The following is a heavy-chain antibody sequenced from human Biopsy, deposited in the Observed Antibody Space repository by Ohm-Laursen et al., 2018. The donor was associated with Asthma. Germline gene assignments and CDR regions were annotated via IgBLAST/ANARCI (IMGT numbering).Heavy chain of an antibody. V-gene: IGHV1-3*04. CDR1: GYNFISFA. D-gene: IGHD3-9*01. J-gene: IGHJ3*01. Sequence: VSSVKVSCNASGYNFISFAIHWVRQAPGQGLEWMGWVNTGNGDTKYSQKFQGRVTITRDTSASTAYMELRSLRSEDTATYYCARTYYDFLTGQVKDVFGVWGQGTMVTVSS. CDR3: ARTYYDFLTGQVKDVFGV. CDR2: VNTGNGDT.